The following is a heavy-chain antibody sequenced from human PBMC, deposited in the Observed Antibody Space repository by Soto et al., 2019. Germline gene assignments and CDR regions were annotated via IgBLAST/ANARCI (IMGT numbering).Heavy chain of an antibody. CDR2: IGGSGGNT. V-gene: IGHV3-23*01. D-gene: IGHD2-8*01. J-gene: IGHJ4*02. CDR1: GFTFSSYA. CDR3: AKMKGKLMVYVIPDY. Sequence: EVQLLESGGGLVQPGGSLRLSCAASGFTFSSYAMSWVRQGPGKGLEWVSAIGGSGGNTYYADSVKGRFTISRDHSKNPLQLQMNIQRADDSAEYYCAKMKGKLMVYVIPDYWGQGTLVTVSS.